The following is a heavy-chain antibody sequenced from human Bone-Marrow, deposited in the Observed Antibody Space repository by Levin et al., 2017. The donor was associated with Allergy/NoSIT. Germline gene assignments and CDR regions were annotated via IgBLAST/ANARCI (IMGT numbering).Heavy chain of an antibody. CDR1: GFTFTTFA. J-gene: IGHJ4*02. V-gene: IGHV3-23*01. D-gene: IGHD1-1*01. CDR2: ISGGGGSS. Sequence: GESLKISCAASGFTFTTFAMSWVRQAPGKGLECVAAISGGGGSSNYADSVKGRFTISRDNSKNTVYLQMSSLRAEDTAVYYCAKGGSENWNLGAGWGQGTLVTVSS. CDR3: AKGGSENWNLGAG.